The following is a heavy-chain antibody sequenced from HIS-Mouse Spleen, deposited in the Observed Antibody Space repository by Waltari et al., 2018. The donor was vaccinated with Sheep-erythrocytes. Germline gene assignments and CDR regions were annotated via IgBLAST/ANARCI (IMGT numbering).Heavy chain of an antibody. CDR3: ARVASGATFDY. J-gene: IGHJ4*02. CDR1: GFTFSSCS. D-gene: IGHD1-26*01. V-gene: IGHV3-21*01. Sequence: EVQLVESGGGLVKPGGSLRLSCAASGFTFSSCSMNWVGQAPGKGLECVPSISSRSSYIYYSYSMKGLFTISRDNAKNSLYLQMNSLRAEDTAVYYCARVASGATFDYWGQGTLVTVSS. CDR2: ISSRSSYI.